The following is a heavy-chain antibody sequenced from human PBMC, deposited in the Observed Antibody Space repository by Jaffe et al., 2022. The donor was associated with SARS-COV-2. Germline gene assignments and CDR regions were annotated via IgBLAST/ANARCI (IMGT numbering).Heavy chain of an antibody. D-gene: IGHD2-15*01. V-gene: IGHV4-39*01. J-gene: IGHJ6*03. CDR3: ASLSASVAATLHYYYYMDV. Sequence: QLQLQESGPGLVKPSETLSLTCTVSGGSISSSSYYWGWIRQPPGKGLEWIGSIYYSGSTYYNPSLKSRVTISVDTSKNQFSLKLSSVTAADTAVYYCASLSASVAATLHYYYYMDVWGKGTTVTVSS. CDR2: IYYSGST. CDR1: GGSISSSSYY.